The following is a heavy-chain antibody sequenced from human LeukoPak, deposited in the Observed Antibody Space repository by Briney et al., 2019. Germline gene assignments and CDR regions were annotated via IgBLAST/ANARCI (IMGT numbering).Heavy chain of an antibody. CDR1: GFAFSSYG. D-gene: IGHD7-27*01. CDR3: ARAHTGDDAFDI. V-gene: IGHV3-21*01. J-gene: IGHJ3*02. Sequence: GGSLRLSCAASGFAFSSYGMHWVRQAPGKGLEWVSSISSSSSYIYYADSVKGRFTISRDNAKNSLYLQMNSLRAEDTAVYYCARAHTGDDAFDIWGQGTMVTVSS. CDR2: ISSSSSYI.